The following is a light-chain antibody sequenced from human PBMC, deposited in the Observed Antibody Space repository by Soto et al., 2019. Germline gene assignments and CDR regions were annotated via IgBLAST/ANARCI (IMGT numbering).Light chain of an antibody. CDR1: SRDVGGYIY. CDR3: SSLASSSAYV. CDR2: DVT. Sequence: QSVLTQPASVSGSPGQSITISCTGTSRDVGGYIYVSWYQQHPGKAPKLMIYDVTSRPSGVSYRFSGSKPGNTASLTISGLQSEVEADYYCSSLASSSAYVFGTGTNVNVL. J-gene: IGLJ1*01. V-gene: IGLV2-14*01.